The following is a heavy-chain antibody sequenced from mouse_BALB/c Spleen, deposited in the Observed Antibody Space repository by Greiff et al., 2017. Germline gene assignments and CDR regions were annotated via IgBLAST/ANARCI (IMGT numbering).Heavy chain of an antibody. V-gene: IGHV3-2*02. CDR1: GYSITSYYA. CDR2: ISYSGST. D-gene: IGHD2-2*01. Sequence: EVQLQQSGPGLVKPSQSLSLSCTVTGYSITSYYAWNWIRQFPGNQLWWMGYISYSGSTSYNPSFKSRISITLDTSKNPFFLQLKSVTTEDTATYYCARGGLRRGTHYMDYWGQGTTLTVSS. CDR3: ARGGLRRGTHYMDY. J-gene: IGHJ2*01.